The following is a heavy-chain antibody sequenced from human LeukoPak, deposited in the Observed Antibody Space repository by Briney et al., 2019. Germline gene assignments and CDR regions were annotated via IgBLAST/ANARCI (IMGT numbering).Heavy chain of an antibody. CDR2: IIPIFGTA. D-gene: IGHD4-11*01. J-gene: IGHJ4*02. CDR1: VGTFSSYA. V-gene: IGHV1-69*01. CDR3: ARDRDPMVDYSNYEFDY. Sequence: SSVKVSFKASVGTFSSYAISWVRQAPAQGLEWMGGIIPIFGTANYAQKFQSRVTITADVSTSIAYMEVSSLRSEDTDVYYCARDRDPMVDYSNYEFDYWGQGTLVTVSS.